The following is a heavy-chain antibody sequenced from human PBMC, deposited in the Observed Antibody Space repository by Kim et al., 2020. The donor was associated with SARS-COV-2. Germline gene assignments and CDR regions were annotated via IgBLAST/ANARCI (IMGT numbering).Heavy chain of an antibody. Sequence: SETLSLTCAVYGGSFSGYYWSWIRQPPGKGLEWIGEINHSGSTNYNPSLKSRVTISVDTSKNQFSLKLSSVTAADTAVYYCARGVSAITIIVVVKPYYY. J-gene: IGHJ6*01. CDR1: GGSFSGYY. V-gene: IGHV4-34*01. D-gene: IGHD3-22*01. CDR2: INHSGST. CDR3: ARGVSAITIIVVVKPYYY.